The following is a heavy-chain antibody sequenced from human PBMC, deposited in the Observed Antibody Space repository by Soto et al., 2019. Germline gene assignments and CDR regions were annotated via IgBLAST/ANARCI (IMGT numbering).Heavy chain of an antibody. D-gene: IGHD3-3*01. J-gene: IGHJ4*02. CDR1: GFTFSSYG. V-gene: IGHV3-30*18. Sequence: QVQLVESGGGVVQPGRSLRLSCAASGFTFSSYGMHWVRQAPGKGLVWVAVISYDGSNKYYAASVKGRFTFSRDNSKNPLYLQMNSLRAEDTAVYYCAKDEGGRKFGVGIKGTDYWGQGTLVTVSS. CDR3: AKDEGGRKFGVGIKGTDY. CDR2: ISYDGSNK.